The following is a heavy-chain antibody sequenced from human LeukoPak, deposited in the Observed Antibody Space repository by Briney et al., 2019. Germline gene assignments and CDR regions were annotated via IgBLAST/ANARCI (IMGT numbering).Heavy chain of an antibody. CDR1: GYTFASFE. D-gene: IGHD6-6*01. CDR3: ARVRYSTSPRHQDDLYYMDV. V-gene: IGHV1-8*01. CDR2: MHPNTGNT. J-gene: IGHJ6*03. Sequence: ASVKVSCKTSGYTFASFEIVWVRQASGQGLEWMGWMHPNTGNTGCAPNFQGRVTMTRNTPISTAYMELSSLTSDDTAVYYCARVRYSTSPRHQDDLYYMDVWGKGTTVTVSS.